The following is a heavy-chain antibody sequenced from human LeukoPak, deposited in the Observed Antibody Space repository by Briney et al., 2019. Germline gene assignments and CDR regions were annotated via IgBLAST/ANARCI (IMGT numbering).Heavy chain of an antibody. CDR2: INSGGGST. CDR1: GFTFSSYA. J-gene: IGHJ4*02. CDR3: AKTRRGYYQDD. Sequence: SGGSLRLSCAASGFTFSSYAMSWVRQAPGKGLEWVSGINSGGGSTYYADSVKGRFTISRDNSKKTLYLQMNSLRAEDTAVYYCAKTRRGYYQDDWGQGTLVTVSS. V-gene: IGHV3-23*01. D-gene: IGHD3-3*01.